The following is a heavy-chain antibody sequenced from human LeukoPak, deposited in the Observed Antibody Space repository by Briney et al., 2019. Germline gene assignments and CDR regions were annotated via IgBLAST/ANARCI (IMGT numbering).Heavy chain of an antibody. Sequence: GSLRLSCTASGLSAFSSYMSWVRQNPGRRRVWFLSVVGGGGTRYADSVMGRFTISRDNSKSTLYLQMNSLRAEDTAVYYCARTYTDNAGYYLYWGQGTLVTVSS. CDR1: GLSAFSSY. CDR3: ARTYTDNAGYYLY. J-gene: IGHJ4*02. V-gene: IGHV3-53*01. D-gene: IGHD3-22*01. CDR2: VVGGGGT.